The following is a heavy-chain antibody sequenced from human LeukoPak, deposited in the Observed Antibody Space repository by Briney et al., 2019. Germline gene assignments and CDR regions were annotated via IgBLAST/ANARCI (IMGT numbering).Heavy chain of an antibody. D-gene: IGHD3-3*01. Sequence: PGGSLRLSCAASGFTFSSYAMSWVRQAPGKGLEWVSAISGSGGSTYYADSVKGRFTISRDNSKNTLYLQMNSLRAEDTAVYYCAKDQGDYDFWSGYYTGSGYRVPYWGQGTLVTVSS. J-gene: IGHJ4*02. CDR2: ISGSGGST. CDR1: GFTFSSYA. CDR3: AKDQGDYDFWSGYYTGSGYRVPY. V-gene: IGHV3-23*01.